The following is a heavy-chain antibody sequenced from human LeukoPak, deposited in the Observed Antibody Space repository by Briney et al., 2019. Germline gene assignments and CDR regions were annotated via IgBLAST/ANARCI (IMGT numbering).Heavy chain of an antibody. D-gene: IGHD3-10*01. Sequence: GGSLRLSRAASGFTFSNYWMSWVRQAPGKGLEWVANIKQDGSETYYVDSVKGRFTISRDNAKNSLYLQLNSLRAEDTAVYYCARDLWFGESLFDYWGQGTLVTVSS. CDR1: GFTFSNYW. J-gene: IGHJ4*02. CDR2: IKQDGSET. CDR3: ARDLWFGESLFDY. V-gene: IGHV3-7*01.